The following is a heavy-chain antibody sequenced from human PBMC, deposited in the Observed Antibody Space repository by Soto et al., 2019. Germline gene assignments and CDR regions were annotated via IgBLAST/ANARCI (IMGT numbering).Heavy chain of an antibody. J-gene: IGHJ4*02. CDR2: IWYDGSNK. D-gene: IGHD4-17*01. Sequence: GSLRLSCAASGFTFSSYGMHWVRQAPGKGLEWVAVIWYDGSNKYYADSVKGRFTISRDNSKNTLYLQMNSLRAEDTAVYYCARSRGTVTHYFDYWGQGTLVTVSS. CDR1: GFTFSSYG. V-gene: IGHV3-33*01. CDR3: ARSRGTVTHYFDY.